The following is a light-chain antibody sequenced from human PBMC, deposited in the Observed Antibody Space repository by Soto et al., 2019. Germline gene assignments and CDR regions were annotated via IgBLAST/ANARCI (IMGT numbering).Light chain of an antibody. Sequence: QSVLTQPPSTSGTPGQRVTISCSGSSSNIGSNHVYWYQQFPGMAPKLLTYRSEQRPTGVPDRSSGSKSGTSASLAISGLRSDDEADYYCSARDDSLSGVVFGRGTKLTVL. J-gene: IGLJ2*01. CDR2: RSE. V-gene: IGLV1-47*01. CDR1: SSNIGSNH. CDR3: SARDDSLSGVV.